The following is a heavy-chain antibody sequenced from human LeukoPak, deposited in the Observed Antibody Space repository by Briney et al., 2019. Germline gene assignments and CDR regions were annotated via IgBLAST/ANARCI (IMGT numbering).Heavy chain of an antibody. CDR3: ARGDDFSGDH. D-gene: IGHD1-1*01. J-gene: IGHJ4*02. CDR2: VHPEGNEK. V-gene: IGHV3-7*04. Sequence: GGSLRLSCAVSGFTFSNFWMSWVRQAPGRGLEWVANVHPEGNEKYHVESVKGRFTISRDNAKNSLFLQMNGLRVEDTAVYYCARGDDFSGDHWGQGTLVTVSS. CDR1: GFTFSNFW.